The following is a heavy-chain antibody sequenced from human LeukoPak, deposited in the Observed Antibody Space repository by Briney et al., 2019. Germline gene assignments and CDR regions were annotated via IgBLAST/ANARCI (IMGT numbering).Heavy chain of an antibody. J-gene: IGHJ4*02. CDR2: ISAYHGNT. V-gene: IGHV1-18*01. Sequence: GASVKVSRKASGYTFTSYGISWVRQAPGQGLEWMGWISAYHGNTNYAQKLQGRVTMTTDTSTSTAYMELRSLRSDDTAVYYCARVKLAVAGTAVEYWGQGTLVTVSS. D-gene: IGHD6-19*01. CDR3: ARVKLAVAGTAVEY. CDR1: GYTFTSYG.